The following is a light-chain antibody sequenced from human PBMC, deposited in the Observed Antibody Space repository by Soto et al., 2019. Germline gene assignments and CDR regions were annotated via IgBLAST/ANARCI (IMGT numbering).Light chain of an antibody. CDR3: QQRSNWPRSIT. V-gene: IGKV3-11*01. CDR2: DAS. CDR1: QSVSSS. J-gene: IGKJ5*01. Sequence: EIVLTQSPATLSLSPGERATLSCRASQSVSSSLAWYQPKPGQAPRLLIYDASNRATGIPARFSGSGSGTDFTLSISSLEPEDFAVYYCQQRSNWPRSITFGQGTRLEIK.